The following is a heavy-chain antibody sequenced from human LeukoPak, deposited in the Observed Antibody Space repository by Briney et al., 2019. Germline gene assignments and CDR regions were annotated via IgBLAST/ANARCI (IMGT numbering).Heavy chain of an antibody. Sequence: SETLSLTCTVSGGSISSYYWSWLRQPAGKGLEWIGLIYTSGSTYYNPSLKGRFTMSGDKSKNQFSLKMSSVTAADTAVYYCAREDGDNGDWFDPWGQGTLVTVSS. J-gene: IGHJ5*02. CDR2: IYTSGST. CDR1: GGSISSYY. CDR3: AREDGDNGDWFDP. D-gene: IGHD4-17*01. V-gene: IGHV4-4*07.